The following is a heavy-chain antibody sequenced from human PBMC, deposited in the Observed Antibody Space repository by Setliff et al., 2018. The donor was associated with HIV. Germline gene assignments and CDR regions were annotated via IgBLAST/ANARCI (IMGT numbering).Heavy chain of an antibody. V-gene: IGHV1-69*13. Sequence: GASVKVSCKAYGDTLTNYALSWVRQAPGQGLEWMGGIIPLFGTEDYAQKFQGRVTITADESTNTAYMELRSLTSDDTAVYYCARHSPSDYWGQGTLVTVSS. CDR3: ARHSPSDY. CDR1: GDTLTNYA. J-gene: IGHJ4*02. CDR2: IIPLFGTE.